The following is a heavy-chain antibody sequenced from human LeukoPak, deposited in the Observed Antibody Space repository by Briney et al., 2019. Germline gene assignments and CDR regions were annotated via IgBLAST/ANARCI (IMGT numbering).Heavy chain of an antibody. V-gene: IGHV1-24*01. CDR2: FDPEDGET. CDR3: ATRPNYYYDSSGSFDY. Sequence: ASVTVSCKVSGYTLTELSMHWVRQAPGKGLEWMGGFDPEDGETIYAQKFQGRVTMTEDTSTDTAYMELSSLRSEDTAVYYCATRPNYYYDSSGSFDYWGQGTLVTVSS. D-gene: IGHD3-22*01. CDR1: GYTLTELS. J-gene: IGHJ4*02.